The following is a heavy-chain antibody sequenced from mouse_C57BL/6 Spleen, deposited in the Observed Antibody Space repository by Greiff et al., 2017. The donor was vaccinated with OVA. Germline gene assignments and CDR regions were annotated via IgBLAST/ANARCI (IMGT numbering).Heavy chain of an antibody. Sequence: VQLQQSGPELVKPGASVKISCKASGYTFTDYYMNWVKQSHGKSLEWIGDINPNNGGTSYNQKFKGKATLTVDKSSSTAYMELRSLTSEDSAVYYCARAYGSRNYFDYWGQGTTLTVSS. CDR2: INPNNGGT. CDR1: GYTFTDYY. V-gene: IGHV1-26*01. J-gene: IGHJ2*01. D-gene: IGHD1-1*01. CDR3: ARAYGSRNYFDY.